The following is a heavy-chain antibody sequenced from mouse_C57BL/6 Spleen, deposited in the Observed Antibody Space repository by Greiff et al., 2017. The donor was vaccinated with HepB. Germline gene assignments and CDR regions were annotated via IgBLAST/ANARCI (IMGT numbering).Heavy chain of an antibody. Sequence: EVKLVESGGGLVKPGGSLKLSCAASGFTFSDYGMHWVRQAPEKGLEWVAYISSGSSTIYYADTVKGRFTMSRDNAKNTLFLQMTSLRSEDTAMYYCASFYDGYYGAMDYWGQGTSVTVSS. J-gene: IGHJ4*01. CDR2: ISSGSSTI. D-gene: IGHD2-3*01. CDR3: ASFYDGYYGAMDY. CDR1: GFTFSDYG. V-gene: IGHV5-17*01.